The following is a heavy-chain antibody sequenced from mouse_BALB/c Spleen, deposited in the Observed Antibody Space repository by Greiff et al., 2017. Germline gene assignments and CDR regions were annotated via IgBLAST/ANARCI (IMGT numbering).Heavy chain of an antibody. CDR3: EIYDGYYNDMDY. CDR1: GFNIKDTY. D-gene: IGHD2-3*01. Sequence: VQLQQSGAELVKPGASVKLSCTASGFNIKDTYMHWVKQRPEQGLEWVGRIDPANGNTKYDPKFQGKATITADTSSNTSYLQLSSLTSEDTAVYYCEIYDGYYNDMDYWGQGTTLTVSS. J-gene: IGHJ2*01. V-gene: IGHV14-3*02. CDR2: IDPANGNT.